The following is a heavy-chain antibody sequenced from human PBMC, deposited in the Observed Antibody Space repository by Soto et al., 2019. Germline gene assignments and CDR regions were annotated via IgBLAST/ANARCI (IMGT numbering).Heavy chain of an antibody. CDR2: ISGSGGST. Sequence: GGSLRLSCAASGFTFSSYAMSWVRQAPGKGLEWVSAISGSGGSTYYADSVKGRFTISRDNSKNALYLQMNSLRAEGTAVYYCGRADIVASPAIRKNKYGMGVWGQGTTVTVSS. J-gene: IGHJ6*02. V-gene: IGHV3-23*01. D-gene: IGHD2-15*01. CDR1: GFTFSSYA. CDR3: GRADIVASPAIRKNKYGMGV.